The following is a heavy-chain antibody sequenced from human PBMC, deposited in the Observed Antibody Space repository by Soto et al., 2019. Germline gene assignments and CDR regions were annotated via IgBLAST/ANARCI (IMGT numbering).Heavy chain of an antibody. V-gene: IGHV4-34*01. J-gene: IGHJ5*02. CDR1: GGSFSGYY. CDR2: INHSGST. CDR3: ATRHCSGGSCYSYWFDP. Sequence: SETLSLTCAVYGGSFSGYYWSWIRQPPGKGLEWIGEINHSGSTNYNPSLKSRVTISVDTSKNQFSLKLSSVTAADTAVYYCATRHCSGGSCYSYWFDPWGQGTLVTVSS. D-gene: IGHD2-15*01.